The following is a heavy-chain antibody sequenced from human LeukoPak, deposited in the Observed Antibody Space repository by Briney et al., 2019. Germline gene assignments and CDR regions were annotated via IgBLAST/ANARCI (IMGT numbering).Heavy chain of an antibody. CDR3: ARDIVGASNWFDP. CDR1: AFIFSGHW. D-gene: IGHD3-10*01. J-gene: IGHJ5*02. CDR2: IKEDGSER. Sequence: GGSLRLSCEGSAFIFSGHWMNWVRQTPGKGLEWVASIKEDGSERQYVDSVKGRFSISRDNTKGSLFLQLNSLRAEDTAVYYCARDIVGASNWFDPWGQGTLVTVSS. V-gene: IGHV3-7*03.